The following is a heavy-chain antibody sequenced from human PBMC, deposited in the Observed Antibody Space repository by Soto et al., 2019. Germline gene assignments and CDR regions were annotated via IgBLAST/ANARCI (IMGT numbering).Heavy chain of an antibody. V-gene: IGHV3-30*09. CDR2: ISFDGKKS. CDR3: ARPAYCRGGSCYPGPKYFQH. CDR1: GFVLSGYA. D-gene: IGHD2-15*01. J-gene: IGHJ1*01. Sequence: QVQLVESGGGVVQPGGSLILSCAASGFVLSGYAMHWVRQAPGKGLEWVAVISFDGKKSYYADSVRGRFAISRDTSPNTVVLPMNSLRPAAAAVYYCARPAYCRGGSCYPGPKYFQHWCQGAQVTVSS.